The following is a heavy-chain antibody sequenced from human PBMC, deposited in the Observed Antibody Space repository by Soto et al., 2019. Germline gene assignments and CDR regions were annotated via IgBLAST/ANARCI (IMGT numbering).Heavy chain of an antibody. Sequence: SETLSLTCTVSGGSISSYYWSWIRQPPGEGLEWIGYIYYSGSTNYNPSLKSRVTISVDTSKNQFSLKLSSVTAADTAVYYCAREGVSSSWYNYYGMDVWGQGTTVTVSS. CDR3: AREGVSSSWYNYYGMDV. D-gene: IGHD6-13*01. CDR1: GGSISSYY. CDR2: IYYSGST. J-gene: IGHJ6*02. V-gene: IGHV4-59*01.